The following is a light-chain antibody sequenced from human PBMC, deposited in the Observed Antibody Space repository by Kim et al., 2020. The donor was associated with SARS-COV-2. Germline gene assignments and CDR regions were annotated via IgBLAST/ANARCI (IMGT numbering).Light chain of an antibody. CDR1: QIVSSSF. V-gene: IGKV3-20*01. CDR3: QQYGSSPQT. CDR2: GAS. Sequence: EIVLTQSPGTLSLSPGEKATLSCRASQIVSSSFLAWYQQKPGQAPRLLIYGASSWATGIPDRFSGSGSGTDFTLTISSVEPEDSAVYYCQQYGSSPQTFGQGTKVESK. J-gene: IGKJ1*01.